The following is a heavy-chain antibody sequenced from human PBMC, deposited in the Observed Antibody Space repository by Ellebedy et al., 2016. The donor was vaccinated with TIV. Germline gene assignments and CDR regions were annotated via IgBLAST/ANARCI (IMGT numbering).Heavy chain of an antibody. D-gene: IGHD1-26*01. V-gene: IGHV5-51*01. Sequence: GESLKISXKGSGYNFTSHWIAWVRQMPGNGLERMGIIYPGDSDTRYSPSFEGQVSISADKSINTAYMKWTSLKASDTAMYYCARGIRYSGSSYDVFDIWGQGAMVTVSS. CDR1: GYNFTSHW. J-gene: IGHJ3*02. CDR2: IYPGDSDT. CDR3: ARGIRYSGSSYDVFDI.